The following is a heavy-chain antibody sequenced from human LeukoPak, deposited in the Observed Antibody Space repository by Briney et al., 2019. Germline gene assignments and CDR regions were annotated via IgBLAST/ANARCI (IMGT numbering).Heavy chain of an antibody. V-gene: IGHV4-30-2*01. CDR1: GGSISSGGYY. CDR3: ARAAAAGTREPLVYYYYMDV. J-gene: IGHJ6*03. D-gene: IGHD6-13*01. CDR2: IYHSGST. Sequence: TLSLTCTVSGGSISSGGYYWSWIRQPPGKGLEWIGYIYHSGSTYYNPSLKSRVTISVDRSKNQFSLKLSSVTAADTAVYYCARAAAAGTREPLVYYYYMDVWGKGATVTVSS.